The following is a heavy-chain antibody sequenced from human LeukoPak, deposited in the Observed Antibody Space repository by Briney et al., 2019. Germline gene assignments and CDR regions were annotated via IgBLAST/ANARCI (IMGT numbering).Heavy chain of an antibody. J-gene: IGHJ4*02. D-gene: IGHD3-22*01. Sequence: SETLSLTCTVSGGSISSSSYYWGWIRQPPGKGLEWIGSIYYSGSTYYNPSLKSRVTISVDTSKNQFSLKLSSVTAADTAVYYCARDSVVVRVAEYWGQGTLVTVSS. V-gene: IGHV4-39*07. CDR2: IYYSGST. CDR1: GGSISSSSYY. CDR3: ARDSVVVRVAEY.